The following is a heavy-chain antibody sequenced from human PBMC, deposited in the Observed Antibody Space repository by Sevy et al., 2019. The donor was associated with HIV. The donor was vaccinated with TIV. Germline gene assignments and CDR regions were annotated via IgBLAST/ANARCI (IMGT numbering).Heavy chain of an antibody. CDR1: GFTFSNYA. V-gene: IGHV3-23*01. CDR3: AKDFSSYDSSGCDY. D-gene: IGHD3-22*01. J-gene: IGHJ4*02. Sequence: GGSLRLSCAASGFTFSNYAMDWVRQAPGKGLEWVSTISGSGGSTYYPDSVKGRFTISRDNSKNTLYLQMNSPRAEDTALYYCAKDFSSYDSSGCDYWGQGTLVTVSS. CDR2: ISGSGGST.